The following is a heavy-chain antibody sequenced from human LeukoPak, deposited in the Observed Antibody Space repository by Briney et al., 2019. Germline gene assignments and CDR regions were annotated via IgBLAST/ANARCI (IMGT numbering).Heavy chain of an antibody. Sequence: SETLSLTCTVSGGSISSGDYYCSWIRQPPGKGLEWIGYIYYSGSTYYNPSLKSRVTISVDTSKNQFSLKLSSVTAADTAVYYCASKLLWFGKYFGYWGQGTLVTVSS. CDR3: ASKLLWFGKYFGY. D-gene: IGHD3-10*01. CDR1: GGSISSGDYY. J-gene: IGHJ4*02. V-gene: IGHV4-30-4*01. CDR2: IYYSGST.